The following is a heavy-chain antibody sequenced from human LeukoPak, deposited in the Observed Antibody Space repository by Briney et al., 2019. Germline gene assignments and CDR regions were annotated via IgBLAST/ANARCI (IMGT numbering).Heavy chain of an antibody. Sequence: PGGSLRLSCAASGFTFTTYWMSWVRQPPGKGLEWIGEINHSGSTNYNPSLKSRVTISVDTSKNQFSLKLSSVTAADTAVYYCARGPPLYSSSWYARGLYNWFDPWGQGTLVTVSS. CDR3: ARGPPLYSSSWYARGLYNWFDP. CDR2: INHSGST. D-gene: IGHD6-13*01. V-gene: IGHV4-34*01. J-gene: IGHJ5*02. CDR1: GFTFTTYW.